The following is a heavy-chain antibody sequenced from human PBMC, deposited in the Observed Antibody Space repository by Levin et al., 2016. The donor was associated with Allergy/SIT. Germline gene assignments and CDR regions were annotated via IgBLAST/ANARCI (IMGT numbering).Heavy chain of an antibody. V-gene: IGHV4-59*01. J-gene: IGHJ5*02. D-gene: IGHD3-3*01. CDR2: IYYSGST. CDR3: ARTGGSLSEWLASNWFDP. Sequence: WIRQPPGKGLEWIGYIYYSGSTNYNPSLKSRVTISVDTSKNQFSLKLSSVTAADTAVYYCARTGGSLSEWLASNWFDPWGQGTLVTVSS.